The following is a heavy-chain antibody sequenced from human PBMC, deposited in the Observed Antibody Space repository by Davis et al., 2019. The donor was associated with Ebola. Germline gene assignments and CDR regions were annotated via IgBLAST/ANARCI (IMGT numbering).Heavy chain of an antibody. D-gene: IGHD1-26*01. CDR1: GFTFTTYT. CDR2: ISSGGSTI. CDR3: VSGSFDS. V-gene: IGHV3-48*02. J-gene: IGHJ4*02. Sequence: GESLKISCAASGFTFTTYTMNWVRQAPGKGLEWLSYISSGGSTIYYADSVKGRFTISRDNAKNSLYLQLNNLRDEDTAVYYCVSGSFDSWGQGTLVSVSS.